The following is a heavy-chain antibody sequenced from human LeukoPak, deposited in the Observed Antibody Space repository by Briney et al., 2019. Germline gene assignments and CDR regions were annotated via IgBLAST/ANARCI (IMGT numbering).Heavy chain of an antibody. J-gene: IGHJ4*02. V-gene: IGHV4-59*01. D-gene: IGHD3-9*01. CDR3: ARGARAGYFLR. CDR2: IYYSGST. Sequence: PSETLSLTCTVSGGSISSDYWSWIRQPPGKGLEYIGYIYYSGSTNYNPSLKSRVTISIDTSKNQFSLKLSSVTAADTAVYYCARGARAGYFLRWGQGTLVTVSS. CDR1: GGSISSDY.